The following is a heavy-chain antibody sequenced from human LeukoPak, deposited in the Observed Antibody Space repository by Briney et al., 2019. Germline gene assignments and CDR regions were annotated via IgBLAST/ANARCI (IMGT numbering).Heavy chain of an antibody. CDR2: ISGSSIYI. D-gene: IGHD2-15*01. J-gene: IGHJ4*02. Sequence: GGSLRLSCTASGFPFSNYSMNWVRQAPGKGLEWVPSISGSSIYIYYADSVKGRFTLSRDNAKKSLYLQMNSLRAEDTAVYFCARVVGFSYYFDSWGRGTLVTVSS. CDR3: ARVVGFSYYFDS. CDR1: GFPFSNYS. V-gene: IGHV3-21*01.